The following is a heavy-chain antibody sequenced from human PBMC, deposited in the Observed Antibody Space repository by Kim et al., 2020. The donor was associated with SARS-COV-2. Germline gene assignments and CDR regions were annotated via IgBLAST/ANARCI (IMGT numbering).Heavy chain of an antibody. CDR1: GFTFSSYS. Sequence: GGSLRLSCAASGFTFSSYSMNWVRQAPGKGLDWVSSISSSSSYIYYADSVKGRFTISRDNAKNSLYLQMNSLRAEDTAVYYCARDRDSSGWYVPDYWGQGSRVTVYS. CDR3: ARDRDSSGWYVPDY. J-gene: IGHJ4*02. V-gene: IGHV3-21*01. D-gene: IGHD6-19*01. CDR2: ISSSSSYI.